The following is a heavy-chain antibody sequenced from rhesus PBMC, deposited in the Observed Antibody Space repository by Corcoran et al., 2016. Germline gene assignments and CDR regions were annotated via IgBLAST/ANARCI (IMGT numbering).Heavy chain of an antibody. Sequence: QVQLQESGPGLVKPSETLSLTCAVANYSIGSAYGWSWIRPPPEKGLEWIGYVGGGSGTTYYNPSLKSRVSISKDTSKNQFSLKLNSMSAADTAVYYCARFTKGGSGVWFFDYWGQGVLVTVSS. V-gene: IGHV4-127*01. J-gene: IGHJ4*01. CDR1: NYSIGSAYG. CDR2: VGGGSGTT. D-gene: IGHD3-34*01. CDR3: ARFTKGGSGVWFFDY.